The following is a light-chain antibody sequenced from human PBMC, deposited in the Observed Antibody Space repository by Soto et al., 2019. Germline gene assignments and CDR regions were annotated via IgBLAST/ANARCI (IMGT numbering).Light chain of an antibody. J-gene: IGKJ1*01. Sequence: QSPSTLSASVGDRVTITCRASQSISSWLAWYQQKPGKAPKLLIYKASTLETGVPSSFSGSGSGTEFTLTISSLQPDDFATYYCQQYTTWTFGQGTKVDIK. CDR1: QSISSW. V-gene: IGKV1-5*03. CDR2: KAS. CDR3: QQYTTWT.